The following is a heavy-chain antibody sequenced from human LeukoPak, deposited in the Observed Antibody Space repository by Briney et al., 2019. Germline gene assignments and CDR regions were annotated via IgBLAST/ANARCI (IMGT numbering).Heavy chain of an antibody. CDR3: ASSQRVREAFDY. J-gene: IGHJ4*02. V-gene: IGHV1-8*01. CDR2: MNPSSGNT. CDR1: GYTFTSYD. Sequence: ASVKVSCKASGYTFTSYDINWVRQATGQGLEWMGWMNPSSGNTGYAQKFQARVTMTRNTSISTAYMELSSLRSEDTAVYYCASSQRVREAFDYWGQEPLVTVSS.